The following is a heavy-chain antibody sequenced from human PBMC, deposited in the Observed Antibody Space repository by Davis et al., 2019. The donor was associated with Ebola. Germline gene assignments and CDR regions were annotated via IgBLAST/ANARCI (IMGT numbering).Heavy chain of an antibody. CDR3: ARGRSSWVYFAFDI. J-gene: IGHJ3*02. V-gene: IGHV3-48*01. CDR1: GFTFSNYN. Sequence: GGSLRLSCAVSGFTFSNYNMNWVRQTPGKGLEWVSHISDDSSSTYYADSVKGRFTISRDNAKNTLYLQMNSLRAADTAVYYCARGRSSWVYFAFDIWGQGTMVTVSS. D-gene: IGHD6-13*01. CDR2: ISDDSSST.